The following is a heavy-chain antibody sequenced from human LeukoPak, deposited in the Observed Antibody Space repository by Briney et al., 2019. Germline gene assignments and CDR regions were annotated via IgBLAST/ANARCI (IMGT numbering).Heavy chain of an antibody. CDR3: AKVIRGGYGMDV. V-gene: IGHV3-48*02. Sequence: PGGSLRLSCAASGFTLNTFGMNWVRQAPGKGLEWISYISYSSSITDYADSVKGRFTISRDNAKNSLSLQLNSLRDEDTAVYFCAKVIRGGYGMDVWGQGTTVTVSS. CDR2: ISYSSSIT. CDR1: GFTLNTFG. J-gene: IGHJ6*02. D-gene: IGHD3-10*01.